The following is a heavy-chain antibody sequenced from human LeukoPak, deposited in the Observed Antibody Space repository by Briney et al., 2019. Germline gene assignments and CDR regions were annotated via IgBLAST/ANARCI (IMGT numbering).Heavy chain of an antibody. D-gene: IGHD3-3*01. Sequence: QSGGSLRLSCAASGFRFNTYWMSWVRQAPGKGLEWVANIKQDGNEKYYADSVKGRFTISRDNAKNSLYLHMSSLTAADTAVYYCARPSRAESGYSNFDCWGQGTLVTVSS. V-gene: IGHV3-7*01. CDR3: ARPSRAESGYSNFDC. CDR1: GFRFNTYW. J-gene: IGHJ4*02. CDR2: IKQDGNEK.